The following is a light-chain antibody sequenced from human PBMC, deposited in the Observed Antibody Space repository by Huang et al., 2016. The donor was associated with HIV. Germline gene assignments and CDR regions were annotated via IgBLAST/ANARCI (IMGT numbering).Light chain of an antibody. V-gene: IGKV1-13*02. Sequence: QLTQSPPSLSASVGDTIIISCRVSQDIGTSLAWYHQKTGRAPKLLISGASTLQTGAPSRFSGDSAGTFFTLFITCLQPEDFATYYCQQLHTYPITFGQGTRLDIK. CDR2: GAS. CDR3: QQLHTYPIT. J-gene: IGKJ5*01. CDR1: QDIGTS.